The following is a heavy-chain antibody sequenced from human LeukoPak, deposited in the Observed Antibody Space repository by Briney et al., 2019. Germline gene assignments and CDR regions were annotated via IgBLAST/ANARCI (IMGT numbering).Heavy chain of an antibody. CDR1: GGTFSSYA. D-gene: IGHD5-18*01. V-gene: IGHV1-69*05. J-gene: IGHJ6*03. CDR2: IIPIFGTA. Sequence: SVKVSCKASGGTFSSYAISWVRQAPGQGLEWMGGIIPIFGTANYAQKFQGRVTITTDESTSTAYMELSSLRSEDTAVYYCARGGTDTAMVARFHYYYYMDVWGKGTTVTVSS. CDR3: ARGGTDTAMVARFHYYYYMDV.